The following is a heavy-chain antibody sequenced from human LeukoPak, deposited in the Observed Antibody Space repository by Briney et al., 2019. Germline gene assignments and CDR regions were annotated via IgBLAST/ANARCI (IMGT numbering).Heavy chain of an antibody. CDR1: GFTFSSYS. CDR2: IYSGGST. V-gene: IGHV3-53*01. D-gene: IGHD4-23*01. J-gene: IGHJ4*02. CDR3: ARDQPDYGGTGIDY. Sequence: GGSLRLSCAASGFTFSSYSVNWVRQAPGKGLEWVSVIYSGGSTYYADSVKGRFTISRDNSKNTLYLQMNSLRAEDTAVYYCARDQPDYGGTGIDYWGQGTLVTVSS.